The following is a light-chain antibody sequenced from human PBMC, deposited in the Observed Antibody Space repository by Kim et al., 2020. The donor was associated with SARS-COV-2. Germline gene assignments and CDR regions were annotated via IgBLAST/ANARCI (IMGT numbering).Light chain of an antibody. CDR1: QSVSSY. Sequence: EIVLTQSPATLSLSPGERATLSCRASQSVSSYLAWYQQKPGQAPRLLIYDASNRATGIPARFSGSGSGTDFTLTISSLEPEDFAVYYCQQYSNWPLTFGGGTTVDIK. CDR2: DAS. V-gene: IGKV3-11*01. CDR3: QQYSNWPLT. J-gene: IGKJ4*01.